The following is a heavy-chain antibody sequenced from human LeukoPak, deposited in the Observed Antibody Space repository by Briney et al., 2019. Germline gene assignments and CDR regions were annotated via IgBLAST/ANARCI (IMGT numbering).Heavy chain of an antibody. CDR1: GASISSFY. CDR2: ISYTGST. Sequence: SETLSLTCAVSGASISSFYWSWIRRPPGKGLEGIAYISYTGSTNYNPSLKSRVTISVEASKNQFSLRLSSVTAADTAVYYCARHSDDNKIYYSFDCWGQGTLVTVSS. J-gene: IGHJ4*02. V-gene: IGHV4-59*08. CDR3: ARHSDDNKIYYSFDC. D-gene: IGHD5/OR15-5a*01.